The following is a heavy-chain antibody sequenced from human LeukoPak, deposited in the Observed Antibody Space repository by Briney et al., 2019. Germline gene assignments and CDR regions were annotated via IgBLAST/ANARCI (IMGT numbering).Heavy chain of an antibody. CDR3: ARAPPSYMWELLRVFYYYRMDV. J-gene: IGHJ6*02. D-gene: IGHD1-26*01. CDR1: GGTFSSYA. Sequence: ASVKVSCKASGGTFSSYAISWVRQAPGQGLEWMGGIIPIFGTANYAQKFQGRVTITADESTSTAYMELSSLRSEDTAVYYCARAPPSYMWELLRVFYYYRMDVWGQGTTVTVSS. CDR2: IIPIFGTA. V-gene: IGHV1-69*01.